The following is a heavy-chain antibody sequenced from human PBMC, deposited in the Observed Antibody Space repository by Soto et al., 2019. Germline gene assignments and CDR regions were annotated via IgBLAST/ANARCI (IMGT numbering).Heavy chain of an antibody. Sequence: SQTLSLTCAISGDSVSSNSAAWNWIRQSPSRGLEWLGRTYYRSKWYNDYAVSAKSRITINPDTSKNQFSLQLNSVTPEDTAVYYCARSHIVVVTGNWYFDLWGRGTLVTVSS. CDR1: GDSVSSNSAA. V-gene: IGHV6-1*01. CDR2: TYYRSKWYN. J-gene: IGHJ2*01. D-gene: IGHD2-21*02. CDR3: ARSHIVVVTGNWYFDL.